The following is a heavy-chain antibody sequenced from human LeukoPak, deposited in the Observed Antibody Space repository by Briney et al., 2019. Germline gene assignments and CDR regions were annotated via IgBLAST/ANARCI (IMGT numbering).Heavy chain of an antibody. CDR2: IYHSGST. Sequence: PSQTLSLTCTVSGGSISSGGYYWSWIRQPPEKGLEWIGYIYHSGSTYYNPSLKSRVTISVDRSKNQFSLKLSSVTAADTAVYYCARVPSEYIAAAGKVDYWGQGTLVTVSS. V-gene: IGHV4-30-2*01. D-gene: IGHD6-13*01. J-gene: IGHJ4*02. CDR1: GGSISSGGYY. CDR3: ARVPSEYIAAAGKVDY.